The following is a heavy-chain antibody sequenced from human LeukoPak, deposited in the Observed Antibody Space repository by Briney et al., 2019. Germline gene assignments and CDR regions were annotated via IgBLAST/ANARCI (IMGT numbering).Heavy chain of an antibody. Sequence: ASVKVSCTASGYTFTIYYMHWVRQAPGQGLEWMGIINPSGGSTSYAQKFQGRVTMTRDTSTSTVYMELSSLRSEDTAVYYCARATPGWNSQLNAFDIWGQGTMVTVSS. V-gene: IGHV1-46*01. CDR3: ARATPGWNSQLNAFDI. J-gene: IGHJ3*02. CDR1: GYTFTIYY. CDR2: INPSGGST. D-gene: IGHD1-7*01.